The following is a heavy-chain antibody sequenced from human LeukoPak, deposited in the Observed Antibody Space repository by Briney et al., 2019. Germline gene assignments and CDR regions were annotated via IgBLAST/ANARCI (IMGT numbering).Heavy chain of an antibody. J-gene: IGHJ4*02. CDR1: DGSITTYY. Sequence: PSETLSLTCSVSDGSITTYYWTWIRQPPGKGLEWIGYIYYSGDTKCNPSLKSRVTISVDTSKSQFSLKLSSVTAADTAVYYCARVELGSFDYWGQGTLVTVSS. CDR3: ARVELGSFDY. CDR2: IYYSGDT. D-gene: IGHD1-7*01. V-gene: IGHV4-59*08.